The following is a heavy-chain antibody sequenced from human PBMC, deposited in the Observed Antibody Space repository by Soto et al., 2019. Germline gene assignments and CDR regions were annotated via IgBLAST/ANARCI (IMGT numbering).Heavy chain of an antibody. J-gene: IGHJ4*02. V-gene: IGHV1-69*13. Sequence: QLQLVQSGGEVKKPGASVRVSCEAYGYPFSKYGISWIRQAPGQGLEWMGGIIPLFGSPHYSPKFEGRVTITADEVSTTAHLELSSLRFDDTAVYFCAWTLAFCGGNCYLPNFDTWGQGTLVIVSS. CDR2: IIPLFGSP. CDR1: GYPFSKYG. CDR3: AWTLAFCGGNCYLPNFDT. D-gene: IGHD2-21*01.